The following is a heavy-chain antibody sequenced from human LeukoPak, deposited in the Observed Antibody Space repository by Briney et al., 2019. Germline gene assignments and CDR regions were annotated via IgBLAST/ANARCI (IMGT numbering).Heavy chain of an antibody. CDR3: ARLVGPAADY. V-gene: IGHV4-4*07. J-gene: IGHJ4*02. CDR1: GVSISSYY. Sequence: PSETLSLTCSVSGVSISSYYWIWIRQPVGKGLEWIGRIYTSGSTNYNPTLKSRVTMSVDTSKNQFSLKLSSVTAADTAVYYCARLVGPAADYWGQGTLVTVSS. D-gene: IGHD6-13*01. CDR2: IYTSGST.